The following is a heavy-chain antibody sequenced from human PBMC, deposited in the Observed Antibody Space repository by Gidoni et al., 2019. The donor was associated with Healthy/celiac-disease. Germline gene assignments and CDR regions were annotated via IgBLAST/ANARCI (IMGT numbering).Heavy chain of an antibody. V-gene: IGHV4-39*07. D-gene: IGHD2-2*01. J-gene: IGHJ3*02. CDR1: GGPISSSSYY. Sequence: QLPLQESGPGPVKPSETLSLTCTVPGGPISSSSYYWGWIRQPPGKGLEWIGSIYYSGSTYYNPSLKSRVTISVDTSKNQFSLKLSSVTAADTAVYYCARGGDIVVVPAAMLFSNFDIWGQGTMVTVSS. CDR2: IYYSGST. CDR3: ARGGDIVVVPAAMLFSNFDI.